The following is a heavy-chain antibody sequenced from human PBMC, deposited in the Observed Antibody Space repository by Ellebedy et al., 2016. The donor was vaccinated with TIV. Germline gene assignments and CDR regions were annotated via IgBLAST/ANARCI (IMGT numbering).Heavy chain of an antibody. V-gene: IGHV4-59*08. CDR3: ARSTTVTTASYEY. CDR2: IYDSGST. J-gene: IGHJ4*02. Sequence: MPSETLSLTCTVSGGSISSYYWSWIRQPPGKGLEWIGHIYDSGSTNYNSSLRSRVTISVDTSMNQFSLKLSSVTAADTAVYYCARSTTVTTASYEYWGQGTLVTVSS. CDR1: GGSISSYY. D-gene: IGHD4-17*01.